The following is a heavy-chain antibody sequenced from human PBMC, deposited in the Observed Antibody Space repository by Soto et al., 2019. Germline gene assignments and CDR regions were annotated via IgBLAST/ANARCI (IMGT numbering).Heavy chain of an antibody. CDR1: GFIFSNYW. CDR2: IDHDGPT. Sequence: EVQLVESGGGLVQPGGSLRLSCAVSGFIFSNYWMNWVRQAPGKGLEWVSRIDHDGPTDYADSVRGRFTISRYNAENTLYRQMNCLRTEDTGVYYCVRDSHGEYWGQGTLVTVYS. V-gene: IGHV3-74*01. CDR3: VRDSHGEY. J-gene: IGHJ4*02.